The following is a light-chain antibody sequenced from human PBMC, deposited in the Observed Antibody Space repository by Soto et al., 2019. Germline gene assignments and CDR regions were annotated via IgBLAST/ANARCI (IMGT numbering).Light chain of an antibody. CDR1: QGISSF. CDR3: QQLNIDSYPIT. J-gene: IGKJ5*01. Sequence: IPLIQSPSSLSASIGDRVTITCRASQGISSFLAWYQQKPGKAPKLPIYAASTLQSGIPSRFSGSGSGTDFTLTISSLQPEDFATYYCQQLNIDSYPITFGQGTRLEIK. V-gene: IGKV1-9*01. CDR2: AAS.